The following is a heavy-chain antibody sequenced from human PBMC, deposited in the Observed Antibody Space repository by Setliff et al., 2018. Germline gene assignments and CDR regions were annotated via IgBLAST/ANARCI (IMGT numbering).Heavy chain of an antibody. J-gene: IGHJ4*02. CDR3: ARRYNFWSGYFDY. V-gene: IGHV4-59*12. CDR2: IYYSGST. CDR1: GGSISSYY. Sequence: SETLSLTCTVSGGSISSYYWSWIRQPPGKGLEWIGYIYYSGSTNYNPSLKSRVTISVDTSKNQFSLKLSSVTAADTAVYYCARRYNFWSGYFDYWGQGTLVTVSS. D-gene: IGHD3-3*01.